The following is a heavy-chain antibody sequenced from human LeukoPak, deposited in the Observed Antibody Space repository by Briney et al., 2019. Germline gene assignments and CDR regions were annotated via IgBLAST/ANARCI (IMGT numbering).Heavy chain of an antibody. D-gene: IGHD6-13*01. CDR3: ARVGTAAGIDY. J-gene: IGHJ4*02. CDR1: GGTFSSYA. V-gene: IGHV1-69*13. CDR2: IIPIFGTA. Sequence: EASVKVSCKASGGTFSSYAISWVRQAPGQGLEWMGGIIPIFGTANYAQKFQGRVTITADESTSTAYMELSSLRSEDTAVYYCARVGTAAGIDYWGQGTLVTVSS.